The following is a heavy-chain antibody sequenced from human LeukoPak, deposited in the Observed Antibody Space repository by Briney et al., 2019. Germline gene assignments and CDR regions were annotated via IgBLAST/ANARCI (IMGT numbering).Heavy chain of an antibody. CDR2: INGSGGST. CDR1: GFTFSSYA. D-gene: IGHD6-13*01. Sequence: AGSLTLSCTASGFTFSSYAMSWIRQAPGKGLEWVASINGSGGSTYYADSVKGRFTISRDNSKNTLYLQMNSLRAEDTAVYYCAKDQTGYSSSWYGWAFDYWGQGTLVTVFS. V-gene: IGHV3-23*01. J-gene: IGHJ4*02. CDR3: AKDQTGYSSSWYGWAFDY.